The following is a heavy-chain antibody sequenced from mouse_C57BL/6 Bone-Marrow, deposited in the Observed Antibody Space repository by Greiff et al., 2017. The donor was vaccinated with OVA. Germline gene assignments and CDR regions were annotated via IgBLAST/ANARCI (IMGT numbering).Heavy chain of an antibody. D-gene: IGHD2-4*01. CDR3: ARTGNDYDVDY. CDR2: IYPGDGDT. Sequence: QVQLQQSGPELVKPGASVKISCKASGYAFSSSWMNWVKQRPGKGLEWIGRIYPGDGDTNYNGKFKGKATLTADKSSSTAYMQLSSLTSEDSAVYFCARTGNDYDVDYWGQCTTLTVSS. J-gene: IGHJ2*01. V-gene: IGHV1-82*01. CDR1: GYAFSSSW.